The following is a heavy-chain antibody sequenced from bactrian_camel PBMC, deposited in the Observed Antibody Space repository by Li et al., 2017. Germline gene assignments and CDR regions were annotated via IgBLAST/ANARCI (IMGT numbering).Heavy chain of an antibody. Sequence: HVQLVESGGGSVQAGGSLRLSCLASGSTYSGRCMGWFRLAPGKEREGIAVIYTTGGSTYYADSVQGRFTVSQNNAKTTVYLQMNSLKPEDTAMYYCAANPRVAVVGAEALSADFSYWGQGTQVTVS. V-gene: IGHV3S54*01. CDR1: GSTYSGRC. CDR3: AANPRVAVVGAEALSADFSY. J-gene: IGHJ6*01. D-gene: IGHD1*01. CDR2: IYTTGGST.